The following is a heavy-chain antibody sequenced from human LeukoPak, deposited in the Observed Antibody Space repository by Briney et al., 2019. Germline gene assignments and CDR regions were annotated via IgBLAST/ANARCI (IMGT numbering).Heavy chain of an antibody. CDR2: ISSSSSYK. CDR3: ARDVRYGDYAGWFDP. D-gene: IGHD4-17*01. CDR1: GITFSRYS. J-gene: IGHJ5*02. V-gene: IGHV3-21*01. Sequence: GGSLRLSCAASGITFSRYSMNWVRQAPEKGLEWMSSISSSSSYKYYADSVKGRFTISRDNAKNSLYLQMNSLRAEDTAVYYCARDVRYGDYAGWFDPWGQGTLVTVSS.